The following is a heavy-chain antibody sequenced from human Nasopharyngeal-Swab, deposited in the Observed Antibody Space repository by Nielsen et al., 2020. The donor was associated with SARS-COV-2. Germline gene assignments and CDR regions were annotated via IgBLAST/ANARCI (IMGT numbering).Heavy chain of an antibody. CDR1: GFTFVDYA. D-gene: IGHD6-6*01. J-gene: IGHJ6*02. CDR2: ISWNSGSI. V-gene: IGHV3-9*01. CDR3: AKAREYSSNLYYYYGMDV. Sequence: GGFLRLSCAASGFTFVDYALHWVRPAPGKGLELVSGISWNSGSIGYADSVKGRFTISRDNAKNSLYLQMSSLRAEDTALYYCAKAREYSSNLYYYYGMDVWGQGTTVTVSS.